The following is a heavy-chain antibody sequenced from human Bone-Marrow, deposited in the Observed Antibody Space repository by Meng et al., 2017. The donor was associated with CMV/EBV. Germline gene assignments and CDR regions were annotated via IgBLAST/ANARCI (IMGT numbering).Heavy chain of an antibody. J-gene: IGHJ4*02. CDR1: FSSYA. CDR2: ISGSGGST. CDR3: AKPARRYCSSTSCYSYFDY. V-gene: IGHV3-23*01. D-gene: IGHD2-2*01. Sequence: FSSYAMSWVRQAPGKGLEWVSAISGSGGSTYYADSVKGRFTISRDNSKNTLYLQMNSLRAEDTAVYYCAKPARRYCSSTSCYSYFDYWGQGTLVTVSS.